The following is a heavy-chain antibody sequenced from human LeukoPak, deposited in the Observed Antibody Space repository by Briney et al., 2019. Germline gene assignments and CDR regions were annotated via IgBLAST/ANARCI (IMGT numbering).Heavy chain of an antibody. V-gene: IGHV3-23*01. CDR3: AKLSLSGRSQSADY. Sequence: GGSLRLSCAASGFTFSSSAMSWVRQVPGKGLEWVSGISASGGSTYYADSVRGRFTISRDNSKNTLYVQMNSLRDEDTAVYYCAKLSLSGRSQSADYWGQGTLVTVSS. CDR2: ISASGGST. J-gene: IGHJ4*02. D-gene: IGHD3-10*01. CDR1: GFTFSSSA.